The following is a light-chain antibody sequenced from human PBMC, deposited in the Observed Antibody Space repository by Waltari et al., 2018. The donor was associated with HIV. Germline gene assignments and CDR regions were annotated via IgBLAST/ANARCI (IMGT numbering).Light chain of an antibody. Sequence: EIVLAPSPRTLSLSPGERATLSCRASQTVTSNYLAWYQVRPGQAPRILIYGASIRATGVPDKFSGSGSGTDFTLTIGRLEPEDFAVYYCHQYGTSPRTFGQGSKVEIK. V-gene: IGKV3-20*01. CDR3: HQYGTSPRT. J-gene: IGKJ2*01. CDR2: GAS. CDR1: QTVTSNY.